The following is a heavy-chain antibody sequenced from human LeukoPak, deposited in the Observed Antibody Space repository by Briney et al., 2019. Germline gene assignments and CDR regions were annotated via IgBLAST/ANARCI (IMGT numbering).Heavy chain of an antibody. D-gene: IGHD3-16*01. CDR1: GFTFSNYW. J-gene: IGHJ4*02. CDR2: INQDGSEK. CDR3: ARGYRLN. V-gene: IGHV3-7*01. Sequence: GGSLRLSCAASGFTFSNYWMSWVRQDPGKGLEWVANINQDGSEKYYVGSVKGRFTISRDNAKNSLYLQMNSLSAEDTAVYYCARGYRLNWGQGALVTVCS.